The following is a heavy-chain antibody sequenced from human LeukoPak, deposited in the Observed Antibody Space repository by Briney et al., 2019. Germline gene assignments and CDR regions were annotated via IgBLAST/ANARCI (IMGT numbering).Heavy chain of an antibody. Sequence: PGGSLRLSCADSGFTFSNYNMNWVRQAPGKGLEWVSAITGSGGSTYYADSVKGRFTISRDNSKNTLYLQMNSLRAEDTAVYYCAKLLMAMVRGVDIDCWGQGTLVTVSS. J-gene: IGHJ4*02. CDR1: GFTFSNYN. CDR3: AKLLMAMVRGVDIDC. CDR2: ITGSGGST. D-gene: IGHD3-10*01. V-gene: IGHV3-23*01.